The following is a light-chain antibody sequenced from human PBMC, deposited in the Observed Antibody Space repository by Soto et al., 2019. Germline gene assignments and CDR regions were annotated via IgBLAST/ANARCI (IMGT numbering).Light chain of an antibody. V-gene: IGLV2-8*01. CDR2: AVT. CDR1: SSDLGRYNY. Sequence: QSVLTQPPSASGSPGQSVTISCTGTSSDLGRYNYVSWYQQYPGDAPRLLIYAVTQRAAGVPGRFSGSKSGNRASLTVSGLQAEDEADYYCASYAGRSNVFGTGTKVTVL. CDR3: ASYAGRSNV. J-gene: IGLJ1*01.